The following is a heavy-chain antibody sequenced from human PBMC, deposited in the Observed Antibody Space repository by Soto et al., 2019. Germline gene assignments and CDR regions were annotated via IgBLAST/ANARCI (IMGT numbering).Heavy chain of an antibody. CDR1: GEPFTDHF. J-gene: IGHJ6*02. Sequence: QVQLQQWGAGLLKPSETLSLTYAVSGEPFTDHFCTWIRQAPGKGLEWIGEINHGGRTYFNPSLTSRVSLSVDTSEHQFSLVLVSLTAADTGVYYCARGRVTNYYYYGADVWGQGTTVTVSS. V-gene: IGHV4-34*02. CDR2: INHGGRT. CDR3: ARGRVTNYYYYGADV. D-gene: IGHD2-8*01.